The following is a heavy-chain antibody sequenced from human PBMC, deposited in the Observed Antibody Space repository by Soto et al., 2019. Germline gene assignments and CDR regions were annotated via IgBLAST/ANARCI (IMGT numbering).Heavy chain of an antibody. J-gene: IGHJ6*02. CDR1: GGTFSDFT. CDR3: ARNRSLTAYYYGMDV. V-gene: IGHV1-69*06. Sequence: SVKVSCKASGGTFSDFTINRVRQAPGQRLEWIGEIIPTFDTANYAENYQGRVTITAEKSTNKSIKEVSNLRSEETAVYYCARNRSLTAYYYGMDVWVQGTMVTV. CDR2: IIPTFDTA. D-gene: IGHD2-8*01.